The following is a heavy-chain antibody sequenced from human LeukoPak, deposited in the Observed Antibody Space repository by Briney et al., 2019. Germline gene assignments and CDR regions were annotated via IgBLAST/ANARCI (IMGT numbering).Heavy chain of an antibody. D-gene: IGHD3-16*01. Sequence: ASVKVSCKASGYPFIGYYLHWVRQAPGQGLEWMGWINPNSGTNYAQKFQGRVTMATDTSINTAYMELSRLRSDDTAVYYCARYGGLYAFDIWGQGTMVTVSS. J-gene: IGHJ3*02. V-gene: IGHV1-2*02. CDR2: INPNSGT. CDR3: ARYGGLYAFDI. CDR1: GYPFIGYY.